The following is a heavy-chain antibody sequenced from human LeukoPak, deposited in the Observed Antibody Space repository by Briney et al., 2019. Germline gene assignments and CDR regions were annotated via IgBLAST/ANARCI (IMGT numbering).Heavy chain of an antibody. J-gene: IGHJ4*02. D-gene: IGHD6-13*01. Sequence: SESLSLTCAVYGGSFSGYYWSWIRQPPGKGLEWVGEINHSGSTNYNPSLKSRVTISVDTSKNQFSLKLSSVTAADTAVYYCARVGIAAAGTHEIEYWGQGTLVTVSS. CDR3: ARVGIAAAGTHEIEY. CDR2: INHSGST. CDR1: GGSFSGYY. V-gene: IGHV4-34*01.